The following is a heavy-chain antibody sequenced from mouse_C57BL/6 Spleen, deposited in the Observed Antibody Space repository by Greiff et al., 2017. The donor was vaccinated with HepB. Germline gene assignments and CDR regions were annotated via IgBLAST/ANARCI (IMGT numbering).Heavy chain of an antibody. J-gene: IGHJ2*01. CDR1: GYAFSSSW. V-gene: IGHV1-82*01. D-gene: IGHD1-1*01. Sequence: VQRVESGPELVKPGASVKISCKASGYAFSSSWMNWVKQRPGKGLEWIGRIYPGDGDTNYNGKFKGKATLTADKSSSTAYMQLSSLTSEDSAVYFCARWVYYYGSSYYFDYWGQGTTLTVSS. CDR2: IYPGDGDT. CDR3: ARWVYYYGSSYYFDY.